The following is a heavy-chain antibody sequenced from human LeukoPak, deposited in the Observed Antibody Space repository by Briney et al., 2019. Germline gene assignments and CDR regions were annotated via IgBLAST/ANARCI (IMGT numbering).Heavy chain of an antibody. CDR3: ATAALEGDLLLPDY. J-gene: IGHJ4*02. D-gene: IGHD3-10*01. CDR2: FDPEDGET. Sequence: ASVKVSCKVSGYTLTELSMHWVRQAPGKGLEWMGGFDPEDGETIYAQKFQGRVAMTEDTSTDTAYMELSSLRSEDMAVYYCATAALEGDLLLPDYWGQGTLVTVSS. V-gene: IGHV1-24*01. CDR1: GYTLTELS.